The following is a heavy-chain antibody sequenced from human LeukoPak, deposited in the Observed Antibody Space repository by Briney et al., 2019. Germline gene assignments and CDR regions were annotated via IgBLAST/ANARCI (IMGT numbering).Heavy chain of an antibody. CDR1: GGTFSSYA. Sequence: ASVKVSCKASGGTFSSYAISWVRQAPGQGLKWMGGIIPIFGTANYAQKFQGRVTITADESTSTAYMELSSLRSEDTAVYYCARTIVVVPAASGAAFDIWGQGTMVTVSS. CDR3: ARTIVVVPAASGAAFDI. J-gene: IGHJ3*02. V-gene: IGHV1-69*01. CDR2: IIPIFGTA. D-gene: IGHD2-2*01.